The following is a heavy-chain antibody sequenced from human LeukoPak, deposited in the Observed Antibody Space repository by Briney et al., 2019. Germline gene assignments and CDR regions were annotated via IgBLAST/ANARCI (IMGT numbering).Heavy chain of an antibody. D-gene: IGHD1-26*01. J-gene: IGHJ3*02. CDR3: ARDHSGSYQRAFDI. V-gene: IGHV3-66*02. CDR1: GFTFSSCA. CDR2: IYGGGST. Sequence: PGGSLRLSCAASGFTFSSCALSWVRQAPGKGLEWVSVIYGGGSTNYADSVKGRFTISRDNSKNTLYLQMNSLRAEDTAVYYCARDHSGSYQRAFDIWGQGTMVTVSS.